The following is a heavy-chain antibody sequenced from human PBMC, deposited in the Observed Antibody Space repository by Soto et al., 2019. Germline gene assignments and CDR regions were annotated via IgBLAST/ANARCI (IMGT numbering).Heavy chain of an antibody. CDR1: GGSVSSASYY. D-gene: IGHD5-18*01. V-gene: IGHV4-61*01. CDR3: ARHVGIPDYYYGMDV. CDR2: VYYTGST. J-gene: IGHJ6*02. Sequence: SETLSLTCTVSGGSVSSASYYWSWIRQPPGKGLEWIGYVYYTGSTNYNPSLKSRVTISVDTSKNQFSLKLTSVTAADTAMYYCARHVGIPDYYYGMDVWGQGTTVTVSS.